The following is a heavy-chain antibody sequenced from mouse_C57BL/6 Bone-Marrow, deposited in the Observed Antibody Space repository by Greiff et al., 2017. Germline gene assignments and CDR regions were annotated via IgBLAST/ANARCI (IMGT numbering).Heavy chain of an antibody. D-gene: IGHD1-1*01. J-gene: IGHJ4*01. Sequence: QVQLQQSGPELVKPGASVKISCKASGYAFSSSWMNWVKQRPGKGLEWIGRIYPGDGDTNYNGKFKGKATLTADKSSSTAYMQLSSLTSEDSAVYFCARKSSYDYYAMDYWGQGTSVTVSS. V-gene: IGHV1-82*01. CDR3: ARKSSYDYYAMDY. CDR2: IYPGDGDT. CDR1: GYAFSSSW.